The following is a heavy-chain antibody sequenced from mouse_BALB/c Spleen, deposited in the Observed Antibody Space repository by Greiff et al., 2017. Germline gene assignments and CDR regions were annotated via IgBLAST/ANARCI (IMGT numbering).Heavy chain of an antibody. CDR2: IWAGGST. V-gene: IGHV2-9*02. Sequence: VQLQESGPGLVAPSQSLSITCTVSGFSLTSYGVHWVRQPPGKGLEWLGVIWAGGSTNYNSALMSRLSISKDNSKSQVFLKMNSLQTDDTAMYYCARESYGYFDYWGQGTTLTVSS. D-gene: IGHD1-1*02. CDR1: GFSLTSYG. CDR3: ARESYGYFDY. J-gene: IGHJ2*01.